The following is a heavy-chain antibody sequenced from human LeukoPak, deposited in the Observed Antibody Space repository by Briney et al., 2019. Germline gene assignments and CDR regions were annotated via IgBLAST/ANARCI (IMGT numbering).Heavy chain of an antibody. CDR2: IYYSGST. Sequence: SETLSLTCTISGGSISSSSYYWGWIRQPPGKGLEWIGSIYYSGSTYYNPSLKSRVTISVDTSKNQFSLKLSSVTAADTAVYYCARDQGKRADFWSGYYYYYYMDVWGKGTTVTVPS. D-gene: IGHD3-3*01. V-gene: IGHV4-39*07. CDR1: GGSISSSSYY. CDR3: ARDQGKRADFWSGYYYYYYMDV. J-gene: IGHJ6*03.